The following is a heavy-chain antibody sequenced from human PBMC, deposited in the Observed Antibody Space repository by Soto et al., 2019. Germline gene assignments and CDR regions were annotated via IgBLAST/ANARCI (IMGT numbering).Heavy chain of an antibody. D-gene: IGHD5-12*01. Sequence: SVKVSCKASGCTFSSYAISWVRQAPGQGLEWMGGIIPIFGTANYAQKFQVRVTITADKSTSTAYMELSSLRSEDTAVYYCARKVATKDHTELDYWGQGTLVTVSS. V-gene: IGHV1-69*06. CDR3: ARKVATKDHTELDY. J-gene: IGHJ4*02. CDR1: GCTFSSYA. CDR2: IIPIFGTA.